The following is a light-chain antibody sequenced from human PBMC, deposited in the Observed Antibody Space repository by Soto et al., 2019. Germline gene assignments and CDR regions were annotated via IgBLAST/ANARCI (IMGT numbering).Light chain of an antibody. J-gene: IGLJ2*01. V-gene: IGLV4-69*01. CDR1: SGHSNYA. CDR2: LNSDGSH. Sequence: QSVLTQSPSASASLGASVKLTCTLSSGHSNYAIAWHQQQSEKGPRYLMKLNSDGSHSKGDGIPDRFSGSSSGAERYLTIASLPSEEEADYYCQTWGSGIVVFGGGTKLTVL. CDR3: QTWGSGIVV.